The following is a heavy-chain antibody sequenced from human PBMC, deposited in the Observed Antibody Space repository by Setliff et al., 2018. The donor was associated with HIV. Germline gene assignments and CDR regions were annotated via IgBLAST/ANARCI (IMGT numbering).Heavy chain of an antibody. CDR3: ARHLLRGYIYIVFDY. CDR1: ASSISSDYC. V-gene: IGHV4-38-2*01. J-gene: IGHJ4*02. Sequence: SETLSLTCAVSASSISSDYCWGWIRQPPGKGLEWIGSTHHSWSTYYNPSLNSRVTITVDTSKNHFSLKLRPVSAANTAVYYCARHLLRGYIYIVFDYWGQGTLVTVSS. CDR2: THHSWST. D-gene: IGHD5-18*01.